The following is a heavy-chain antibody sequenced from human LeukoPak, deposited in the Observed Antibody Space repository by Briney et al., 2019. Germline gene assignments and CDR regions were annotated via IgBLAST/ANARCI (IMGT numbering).Heavy chain of an antibody. D-gene: IGHD6-6*01. V-gene: IGHV4-39*07. J-gene: IGHJ6*03. CDR1: GVSISSSNSY. CDR3: ARGTYSSSSGYYYYYMDV. CDR2: INHSGST. Sequence: PSETLSLTCTVSGVSISSSNSYWGWIRQPPGKGLEWIGEINHSGSTNYNPSLKSRVTISVDTSKNQFSLKLSSVTAADTAVYYCARGTYSSSSGYYYYYMDVWGKGTTVTVSS.